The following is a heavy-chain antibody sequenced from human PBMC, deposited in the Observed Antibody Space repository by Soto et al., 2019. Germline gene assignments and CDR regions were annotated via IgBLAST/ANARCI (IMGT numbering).Heavy chain of an antibody. CDR3: ARARLDTPALDY. J-gene: IGHJ4*02. CDR1: GFTFSPYA. CDR2: ILYDGNKK. V-gene: IGHV3-30*09. D-gene: IGHD2-2*01. Sequence: QVQLVESGGGVVQPGRSLRLSCAASGFTFSPYAMHWVRQAPGKGLEWVAVILYDGNKKNYADSVKGRLATSRDNSRNTLYLQMNSLRAEDTAVYYCARARLDTPALDYWGQGTLVTVSS.